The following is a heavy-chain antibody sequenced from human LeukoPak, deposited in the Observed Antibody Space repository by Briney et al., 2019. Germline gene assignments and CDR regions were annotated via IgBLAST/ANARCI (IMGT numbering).Heavy chain of an antibody. CDR3: TRQSENFSLDS. V-gene: IGHV3-33*01. CDR1: AFTFSDYG. Sequence: GGSLGLSCAASAFTFSDYGMHWVRQAPGKGLEWVAIIWHDGSDKYYADSVKGRFTISRDNSKNTLYLQMNSLRAEDTAVYFCTRQSENFSLDSWGQGTLVTVSS. CDR2: IWHDGSDK. D-gene: IGHD3-3*01. J-gene: IGHJ4*02.